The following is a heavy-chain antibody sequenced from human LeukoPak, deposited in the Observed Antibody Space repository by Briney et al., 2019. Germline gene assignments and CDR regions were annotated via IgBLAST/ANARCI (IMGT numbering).Heavy chain of an antibody. J-gene: IGHJ6*03. CDR3: AAWDNYYYYMDV. V-gene: IGHV3-9*01. CDR2: ISGNSGSI. Sequence: PGGSLRLSCAASGFTFDDYATHWVRHAPGKRLEWVSGISGNSGSIGYADSVKVRFTISRDNAKNSLYLQMNSLRAEDTALYYCAAWDNYYYYMDVWGKGTTVTVSS. D-gene: IGHD1-26*01. CDR1: GFTFDDYA.